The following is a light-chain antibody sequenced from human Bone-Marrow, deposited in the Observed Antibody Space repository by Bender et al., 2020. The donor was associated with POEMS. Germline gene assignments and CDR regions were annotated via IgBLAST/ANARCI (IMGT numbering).Light chain of an antibody. J-gene: IGLJ2*01. V-gene: IGLV2-14*03. CDR1: SNDVGGYNY. CDR2: DVS. CDR3: NSYTINNNVV. Sequence: QSALTQPASVSGSPGQSITISCTGTSNDVGGYNYVSWFQQHPGKAPKLLIFDVSNRPSGVSNRFSGSKSANTASLSISGRQAEDEAEYYCNSYTINNNVVFGGGTTLTVL.